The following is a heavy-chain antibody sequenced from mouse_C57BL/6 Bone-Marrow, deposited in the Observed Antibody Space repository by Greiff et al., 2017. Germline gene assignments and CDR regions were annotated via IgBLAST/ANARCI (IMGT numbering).Heavy chain of an antibody. CDR2: IHPNSGST. CDR1: GYTFTSYW. J-gene: IGHJ3*01. CDR3: ARPDYYGSSWFAY. D-gene: IGHD1-1*01. Sequence: QVQLQQPGAELVKPGASVKLSCKASGYTFTSYWMHWVKQRPGQGLEWIGMIHPNSGSTNYNEKFKSKATQTVDKSSSTAYMQLSSLTSEDSAVYYCARPDYYGSSWFAYWGQGTLVTVSA. V-gene: IGHV1-64*01.